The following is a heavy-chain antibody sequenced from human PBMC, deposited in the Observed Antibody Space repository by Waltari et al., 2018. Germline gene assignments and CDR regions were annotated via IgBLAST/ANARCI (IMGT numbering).Heavy chain of an antibody. V-gene: IGHV3-21*01. J-gene: IGHJ3*02. CDR3: GRDVYGDYVGGGGGAFDI. CDR1: GFTLSTYS. Sequence: EVQLVESGGGLVKPGGSLRLSCAASGFTLSTYSMNWVRQAPGRGLECVSPISNRSYIYYVDSVKGRFTIARDNAKNSLYLQMNSLRAEETAVYYCGRDVYGDYVGGGGGAFDIWGQGTMVTVSS. CDR2: ISNRSYI. D-gene: IGHD4-17*01.